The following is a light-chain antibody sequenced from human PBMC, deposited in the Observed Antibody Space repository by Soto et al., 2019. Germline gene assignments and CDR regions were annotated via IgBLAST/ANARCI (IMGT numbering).Light chain of an antibody. Sequence: ELVLTQSPGTLSLSPGERATLSCRASQTVSNNNLAWYQQKPAQAPRLLIYGASTRATGIPDRFSGSGSATDFTLTITRREPEDVAVYYCQQYGISPPLTFGGGTKVEIK. V-gene: IGKV3-20*01. J-gene: IGKJ4*01. CDR1: QTVSNNN. CDR2: GAS. CDR3: QQYGISPPLT.